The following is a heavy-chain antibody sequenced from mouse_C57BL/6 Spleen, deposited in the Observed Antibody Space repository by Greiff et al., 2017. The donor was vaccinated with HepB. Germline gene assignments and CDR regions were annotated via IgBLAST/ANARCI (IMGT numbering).Heavy chain of an antibody. CDR1: GFNIKDDY. V-gene: IGHV14-4*01. CDR3: TTYYYGSGYFDV. Sequence: VQLQQSGAELVRPGASVKLSCTASGFNIKDDYMHWVKQRPEQGLEWIGWIDPENGDTEYASKFQGKATITADTSSNTAYLQLSSLTSEDTAVYYCTTYYYGSGYFDVWGTGTTVTVSS. CDR2: IDPENGDT. J-gene: IGHJ1*03. D-gene: IGHD1-1*01.